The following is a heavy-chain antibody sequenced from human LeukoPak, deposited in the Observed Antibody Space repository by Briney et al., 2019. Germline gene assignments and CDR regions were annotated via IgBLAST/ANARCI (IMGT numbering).Heavy chain of an antibody. CDR3: ARDVGKTTVTYYYYYGMDV. CDR1: GYTFTGYY. V-gene: IGHV1-2*02. D-gene: IGHD4-17*01. J-gene: IGHJ6*02. Sequence: ASVEVSCKASGYTFTGYYMHWVRQAPGQGLEWMGWINPNSGGTNYAQKFQGRVTMTRDTSISTAYMELSRLRSDDTAVYYCARDVGKTTVTYYYYYGMDVWGQGTTVTVSS. CDR2: INPNSGGT.